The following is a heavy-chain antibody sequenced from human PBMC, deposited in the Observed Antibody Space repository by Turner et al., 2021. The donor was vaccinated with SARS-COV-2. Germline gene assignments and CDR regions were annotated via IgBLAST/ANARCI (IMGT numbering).Heavy chain of an antibody. CDR2: ISWNSGSI. V-gene: IGHV3-9*01. CDR3: ARGGGDY. Sequence: EVQLVESGGGLVQPGRSLRLSCAASGFTFDDYGMHWVRQVPGKGLEWVSGISWNSGSIGYADSVKGRFTISRDNAKNSLYLQMNSLRAEDTALYYCARGGGDYWGQGTLVTVSS. J-gene: IGHJ4*02. D-gene: IGHD2-15*01. CDR1: GFTFDDYG.